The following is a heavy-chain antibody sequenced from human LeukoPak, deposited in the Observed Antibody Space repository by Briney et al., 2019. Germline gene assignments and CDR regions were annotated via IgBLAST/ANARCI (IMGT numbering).Heavy chain of an antibody. Sequence: ASVKVSCKASGYTFTDYYMHWVRQAPGQGLEWMGWINPNSGGTNYAQKFQGRATMTRDTSISTAYMELSRLRSDDTAVYYCARGRRYYDFWSGYPSLGYWGQGTLVTVSS. CDR1: GYTFTDYY. CDR3: ARGRRYYDFWSGYPSLGY. V-gene: IGHV1-2*02. J-gene: IGHJ4*02. CDR2: INPNSGGT. D-gene: IGHD3-3*01.